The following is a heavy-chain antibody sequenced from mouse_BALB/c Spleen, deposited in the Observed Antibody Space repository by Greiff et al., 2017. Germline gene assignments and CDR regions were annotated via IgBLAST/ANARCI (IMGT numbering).Heavy chain of an antibody. CDR2: INPSTGYT. CDR3: ARRGDYRYEDAMDY. CDR1: GYTFTSYW. Sequence: VQLQQSGAELARPGASVKLSCKASGYTFTSYWMQWVKQRPGQGLEWIGYINPSTGYTEYNQKFKDKATLTADKSSSTAYMQLSSLTSEDSAVYYCARRGDYRYEDAMDYWGQGTSVTVSS. J-gene: IGHJ4*01. V-gene: IGHV1-4*01. D-gene: IGHD2-14*01.